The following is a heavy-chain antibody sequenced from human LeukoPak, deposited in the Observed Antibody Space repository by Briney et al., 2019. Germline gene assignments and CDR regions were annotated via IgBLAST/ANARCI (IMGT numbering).Heavy chain of an antibody. D-gene: IGHD1-26*01. J-gene: IGHJ3*02. Sequence: GGSLRLSCAASGFTVSSNYMSWVRQAPGKGLEWVSVIYSGGSTYYADSVKGRFTISRDNSKNTLYLQMNSLRAEDTAVYYCARGPYPEGSLGAFDIWGQGTMVTVSS. CDR2: IYSGGST. V-gene: IGHV3-53*01. CDR1: GFTVSSNY. CDR3: ARGPYPEGSLGAFDI.